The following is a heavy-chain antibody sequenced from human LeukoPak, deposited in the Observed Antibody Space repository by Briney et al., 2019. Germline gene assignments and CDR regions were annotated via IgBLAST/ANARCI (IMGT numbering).Heavy chain of an antibody. J-gene: IGHJ4*02. CDR2: IKQDGSEK. D-gene: IGHD3-3*01. CDR1: GFTFSSYA. Sequence: GGSLRLSCAASGFTFSSYAMSWVRQAPGKGLEWVANIKQDGSEKYYVDSVKGRFTISRDNAKNSLYLQMNSLRAEDTAVYYCARDPYYDFWSGYSYYFDYWGQGTLVTVSS. CDR3: ARDPYYDFWSGYSYYFDY. V-gene: IGHV3-7*01.